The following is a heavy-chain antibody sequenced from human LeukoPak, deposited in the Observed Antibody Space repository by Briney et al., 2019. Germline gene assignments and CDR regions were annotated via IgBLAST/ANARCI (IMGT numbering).Heavy chain of an antibody. J-gene: IGHJ4*02. D-gene: IGHD4-23*01. CDR3: AKGGVYGGIFDY. CDR1: GFTFSSYG. CDR2: ISYDGSNK. Sequence: GGSLRLSCAASGFTFSSYGMPWVRQAPGEGLEWVAVISYDGSNKYYADSVKGRFTISRDNSKNTLYLQMNSLRAEDTAVYYCAKGGVYGGIFDYWGQGTLVTVSS. V-gene: IGHV3-30*18.